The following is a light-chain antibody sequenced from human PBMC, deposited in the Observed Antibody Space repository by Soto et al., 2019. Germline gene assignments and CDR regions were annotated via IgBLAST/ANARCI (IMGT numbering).Light chain of an antibody. Sequence: EIVLTQSPGTLSLPPGERATLSCRASQSFNSIYLAWYQQKPGQAPRLLIYGASSRATGIPDRSIGSGSGTDFTLTISRLEPEDFAVYYCQQYGSSPWTFGQGTKVDIK. CDR3: QQYGSSPWT. CDR2: GAS. CDR1: QSFNSIY. V-gene: IGKV3-20*01. J-gene: IGKJ1*01.